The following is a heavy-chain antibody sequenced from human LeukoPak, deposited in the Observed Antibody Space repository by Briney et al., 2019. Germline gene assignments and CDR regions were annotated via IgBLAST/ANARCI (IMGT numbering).Heavy chain of an antibody. D-gene: IGHD6-13*01. CDR2: ISAYNGNT. J-gene: IGHJ6*03. Sequence: ASVKVSCKASGYTFTSYGISWVRQAPGQGLEWMGWISAYNGNTNYAQKLQGRVTMTTDTSTSTAYMELRSLRSDDTAVYYCARVGIAAAGTWIGSPPPHSQYYMDVWGKGTTVTVSS. CDR3: ARVGIAAAGTWIGSPPPHSQYYMDV. CDR1: GYTFTSYG. V-gene: IGHV1-18*01.